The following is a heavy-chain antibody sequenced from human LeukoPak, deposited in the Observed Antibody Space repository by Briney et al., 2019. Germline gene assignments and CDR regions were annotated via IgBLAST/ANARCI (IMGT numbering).Heavy chain of an antibody. Sequence: GGSLRLSCAASGFTFSSYGMHWVRQAPGKGLEWVAFIRYDGSNKYYADSVKGRFTISRDNSKNTLYLQMNSLRAEDTAVYYCAKPLQPYYYDSSGLDAFDIWGQGTMVTVSS. CDR1: GFTFSSYG. V-gene: IGHV3-30*02. D-gene: IGHD3-22*01. J-gene: IGHJ3*02. CDR3: AKPLQPYYYDSSGLDAFDI. CDR2: IRYDGSNK.